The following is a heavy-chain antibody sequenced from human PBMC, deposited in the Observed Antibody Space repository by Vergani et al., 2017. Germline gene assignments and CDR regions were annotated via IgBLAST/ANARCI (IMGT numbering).Heavy chain of an antibody. CDR3: ARLRGSGGYSYGLDSFDI. D-gene: IGHD5-18*01. V-gene: IGHV3-11*06. CDR2: ISSSSSYT. CDR1: GFTFSDYY. Sequence: VQLVESGGGLVKPGGSLRLSCAASGFTFSDYYMSWIRQAPGKGLEWFSYISSSSSYTNYADSVKGRFTISRDNAKNSRYLQMNSLSAEDTAVYYCARLRGSGGYSYGLDSFDIWGQGTMVTVSS. J-gene: IGHJ3*02.